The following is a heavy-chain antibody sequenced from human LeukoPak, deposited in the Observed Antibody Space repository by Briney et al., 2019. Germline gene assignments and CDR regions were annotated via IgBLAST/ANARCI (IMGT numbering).Heavy chain of an antibody. CDR2: ISSSSSTI. CDR3: ARVFGSPDAFDI. J-gene: IGHJ3*02. CDR1: GFTLSSYS. V-gene: IGHV3-48*04. Sequence: GGSLRLSCAASGFTLSSYSMNWVRQAPGKGLEWVSYISSSSSTIYYADSVKGRFTISRDNAKNSLYLQMNSLRAEDTAVYYCARVFGSPDAFDIWGQGTMVTVSS. D-gene: IGHD1-26*01.